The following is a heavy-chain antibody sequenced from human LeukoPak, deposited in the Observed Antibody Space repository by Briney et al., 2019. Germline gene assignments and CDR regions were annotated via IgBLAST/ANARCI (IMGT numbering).Heavy chain of an antibody. V-gene: IGHV4-59*08. Sequence: SETLSLTCTVSGGSISTYYWSWIRQPPGKGLEWIGYIYYSGNSNYNPSLKSRVTISVDTSKNQFSLKLSSVTAADTAVYYCARQGSGNYLSPVNYWGQGTLVTVSS. CDR3: ARQGSGNYLSPVNY. CDR2: IYYSGNS. D-gene: IGHD1-26*01. J-gene: IGHJ4*02. CDR1: GGSISTYY.